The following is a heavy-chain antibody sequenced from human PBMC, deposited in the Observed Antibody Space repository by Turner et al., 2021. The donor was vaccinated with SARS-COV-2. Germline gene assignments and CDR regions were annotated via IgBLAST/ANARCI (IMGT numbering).Heavy chain of an antibody. CDR3: AREDDFWSGYHHYGMDV. D-gene: IGHD3-3*01. J-gene: IGHJ6*02. Sequence: EVQLVETGGGLIQPGGSLRLSCAASGFTFSSYSMNWVRQAPGKGLEWVSSISSTSSYIYYADSVKGRFTISRDNAKNSLYLQMNSLRAEDTAVYYCAREDDFWSGYHHYGMDVWGQGTTVTVSS. CDR1: GFTFSSYS. CDR2: ISSTSSYI. V-gene: IGHV3-21*01.